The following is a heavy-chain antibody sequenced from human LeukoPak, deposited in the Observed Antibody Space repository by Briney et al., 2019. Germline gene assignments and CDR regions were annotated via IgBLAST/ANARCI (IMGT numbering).Heavy chain of an antibody. CDR1: GFTFSSYE. Sequence: PGRSLRLSCAASGFTFSSYEMNWVRPAPGKGLEWVSYISSSGSTIYYADSVKGRFTISRDNAKNSLYLQMNSLRAEDTAVYYCASLPTVPEPHGYYYGMDVWGKGTTVTVSS. D-gene: IGHD4-17*01. V-gene: IGHV3-48*03. CDR2: ISSSGSTI. J-gene: IGHJ6*04. CDR3: ASLPTVPEPHGYYYGMDV.